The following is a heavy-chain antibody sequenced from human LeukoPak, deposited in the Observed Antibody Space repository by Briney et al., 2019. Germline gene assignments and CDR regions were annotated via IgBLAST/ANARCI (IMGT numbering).Heavy chain of an antibody. CDR1: GGSISSGGYY. V-gene: IGHV4-31*03. CDR2: IYYSGST. D-gene: IGHD6-13*01. Sequence: SETLSLTCTVSGGSISSGGYYWSWIRQHPGKGLEWIGYIYYSGSTYYNPSLKSRVTISVDTSKNQFPLKLSSVTAADTAVYYCARVGGSWYAFDIWGQGTMVTVSS. J-gene: IGHJ3*02. CDR3: ARVGGSWYAFDI.